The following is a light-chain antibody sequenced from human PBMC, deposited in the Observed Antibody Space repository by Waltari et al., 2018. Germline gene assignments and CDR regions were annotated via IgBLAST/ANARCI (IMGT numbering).Light chain of an antibody. CDR3: VVYVGSGISV. CDR2: STN. J-gene: IGLJ3*02. CDR1: SGSVSTSNF. Sequence: QTVVTQEPSFSVSPGGTVTLTCGLNSGSVSTSNFPSWYQQTPGQAPRTLIYSTNTRSSGVTDRFSGSILGNKAALTITGAQADDECDYYCVVYVGSGISVFGGGTKLTVL. V-gene: IGLV8-61*01.